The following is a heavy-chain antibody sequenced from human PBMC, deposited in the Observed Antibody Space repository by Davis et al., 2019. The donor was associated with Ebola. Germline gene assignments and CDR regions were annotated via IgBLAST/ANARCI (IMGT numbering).Heavy chain of an antibody. Sequence: GESLKISCAASGFTFSSYSMNWVRQAPGKGLEWVSSISSSSSYIYYADSVKGRFTISRDNAKNSLYLQMNSLRAEDTAVYYCARGVGVVVILDAFDIWGQGTMVTVSS. CDR3: ARGVGVVVILDAFDI. V-gene: IGHV3-21*01. CDR1: GFTFSSYS. J-gene: IGHJ3*02. D-gene: IGHD3-22*01. CDR2: ISSSSSYI.